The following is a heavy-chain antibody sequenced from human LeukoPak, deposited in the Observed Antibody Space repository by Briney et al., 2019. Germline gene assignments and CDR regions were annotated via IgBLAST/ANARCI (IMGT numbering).Heavy chain of an antibody. CDR1: GFXFSSYA. CDR3: ATGIAVAAFDY. J-gene: IGHJ4*02. CDR2: ISSNGDST. V-gene: IGHV3-64*01. Sequence: GGSLRLSCAASGFXFSSYAIHWVRQAPGKGLEYVAGISSNGDSTDYANSVKGRFTISRDNSKNTLYLQMGSLRSEDMAVFYCATGIAVAAFDYWGQGTLVTVSS. D-gene: IGHD6-19*01.